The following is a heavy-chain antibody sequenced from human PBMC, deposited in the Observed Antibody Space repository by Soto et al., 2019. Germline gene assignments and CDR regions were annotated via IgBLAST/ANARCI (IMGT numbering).Heavy chain of an antibody. CDR1: GFTVSSNY. CDR2: IYSGGST. CDR3: AANLRWELLYYFDY. V-gene: IGHV3-66*01. Sequence: GGSLRLSCAASGFTVSSNYMSWVRQAPGKGLEWVSVIYSGGSTYYADSVKGRFTISRDSSKNTLYLQMNSLRAEDTAVYYCAANLRWELLYYFDYWGQGTLVTVSS. J-gene: IGHJ4*02. D-gene: IGHD1-26*01.